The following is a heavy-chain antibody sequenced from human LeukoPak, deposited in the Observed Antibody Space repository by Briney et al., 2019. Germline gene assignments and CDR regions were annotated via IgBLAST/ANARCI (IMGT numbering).Heavy chain of an antibody. J-gene: IGHJ3*02. V-gene: IGHV1-24*01. Sequence: ASVKVSCKVSRYTLTELSMHWVRQAPGKGLEWMGGFDPEDGETIYAQKFQGRVTMTEDTSTDTAYMELSSLRSEDTAVYYCATVGYSGYDRGDAFDIWGQGTMVTVSS. D-gene: IGHD5-12*01. CDR2: FDPEDGET. CDR3: ATVGYSGYDRGDAFDI. CDR1: RYTLTELS.